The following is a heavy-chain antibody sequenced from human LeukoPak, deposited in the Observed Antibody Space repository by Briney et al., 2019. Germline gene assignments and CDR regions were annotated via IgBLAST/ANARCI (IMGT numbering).Heavy chain of an antibody. CDR3: ARLPAALNWFDP. D-gene: IGHD2-2*01. CDR1: GGSISSSNW. Sequence: SETLSLTCAVSGGSISSSNWWSGGRQPPGKGLEWIGEIYHSGSTNYNPSLKGRVTISVDKSKNQFSLKLSSVTAADTAVYYCARLPAALNWFDPWGQGTLVTVSS. J-gene: IGHJ5*02. V-gene: IGHV4-4*02. CDR2: IYHSGST.